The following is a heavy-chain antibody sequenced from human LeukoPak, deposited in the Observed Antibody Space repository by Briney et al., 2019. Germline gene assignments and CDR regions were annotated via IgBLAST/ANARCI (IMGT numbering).Heavy chain of an antibody. CDR2: INWNGGST. Sequence: GGSLRLSRAASGFTFDDYGMSWVRQAPGKGLEGVSGINWNGGSTGYADSVKGRFTISRDNAKNSLYLQMNSLRAEDTALYYCAKAGDTAMVTPFDYWGQGTLVTVSS. V-gene: IGHV3-20*04. CDR3: AKAGDTAMVTPFDY. CDR1: GFTFDDYG. J-gene: IGHJ4*02. D-gene: IGHD5-18*01.